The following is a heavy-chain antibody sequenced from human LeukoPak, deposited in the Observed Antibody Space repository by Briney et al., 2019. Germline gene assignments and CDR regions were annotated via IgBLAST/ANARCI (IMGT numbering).Heavy chain of an antibody. J-gene: IGHJ4*02. CDR2: ISGNNDNP. Sequence: AAVKVSCKASGYTFSNFGISGVRQPPGQALEWMGWISGNNDNPNYGQKFQGRFTVTTDSSTSTAYMELRNLRSDDTAVYYCARDGTSTDDCWGQGTLVTVSS. V-gene: IGHV1-18*01. CDR1: GYTFSNFG. D-gene: IGHD2-2*01. CDR3: ARDGTSTDDC.